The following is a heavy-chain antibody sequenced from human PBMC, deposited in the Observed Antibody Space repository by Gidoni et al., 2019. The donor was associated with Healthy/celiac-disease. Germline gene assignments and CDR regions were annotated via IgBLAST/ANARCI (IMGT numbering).Heavy chain of an antibody. J-gene: IGHJ4*02. Sequence: QVQLVXPGAEVKQPGASVKVSCKAYGYTFTRSDINWVRHAIGQGLEWMGWMNTNSGNTGYAQKFQGRVTMTRNTSISTAYMELSSLRSEDTAVYYCARTAGTREFDYWGQGTLVTVSS. CDR3: ARTAGTREFDY. V-gene: IGHV1-8*01. D-gene: IGHD1-7*01. CDR1: GYTFTRSD. CDR2: MNTNSGNT.